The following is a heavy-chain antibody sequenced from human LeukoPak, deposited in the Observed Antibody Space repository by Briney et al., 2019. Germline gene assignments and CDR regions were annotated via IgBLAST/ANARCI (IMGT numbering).Heavy chain of an antibody. CDR3: ARSLYGVNTWFDY. CDR1: GYSSTNYW. J-gene: IGHJ4*02. V-gene: IGHV5-51*01. Sequence: GESLKISCKASGYSSTNYWIGWVRQMPGKGLEWMGIIFPGDSDTTYSPSFQGQVTISADKSISTAYLQWSSLKASDTAMYYCARSLYGVNTWFDYWGQGTLVTVSS. CDR2: IFPGDSDT. D-gene: IGHD4/OR15-4a*01.